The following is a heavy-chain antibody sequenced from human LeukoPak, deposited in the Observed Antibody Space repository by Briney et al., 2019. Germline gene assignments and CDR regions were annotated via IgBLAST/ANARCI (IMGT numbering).Heavy chain of an antibody. D-gene: IGHD5-18*01. J-gene: IGHJ4*02. Sequence: SQTLSLTCTVSGGPLSSGDYYWSWIRQPPGKGLEWIGYIYYSDSTYYNPSLKSRVTISVDTSKIQFSLKLSSVTAADTAVYYCARHLAGYSYGLGFDYWGQGTLVTVSS. CDR2: IYYSDST. V-gene: IGHV4-30-4*08. CDR1: GGPLSSGDYY. CDR3: ARHLAGYSYGLGFDY.